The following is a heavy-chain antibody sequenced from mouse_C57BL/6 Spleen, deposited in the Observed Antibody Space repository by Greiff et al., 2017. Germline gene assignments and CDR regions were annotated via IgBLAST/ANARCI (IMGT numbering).Heavy chain of an antibody. Sequence: EVQGVESGGGLVQPGGSLKLSCAASGFTFSDYYMYWVRQTPEKRLEWVAYISNGGGSTYYPDTVKGRFTISRDNAKNTLYLQMSRLKSEDTAMYYGARQPDYEMYYFDYWGQGTTLTVSS. CDR2: ISNGGGST. J-gene: IGHJ2*01. D-gene: IGHD2-4*01. V-gene: IGHV5-12*01. CDR1: GFTFSDYY. CDR3: ARQPDYEMYYFDY.